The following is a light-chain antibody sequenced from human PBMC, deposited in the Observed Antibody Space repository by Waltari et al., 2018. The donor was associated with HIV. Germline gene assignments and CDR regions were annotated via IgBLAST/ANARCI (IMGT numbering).Light chain of an antibody. Sequence: QSALTKPHSVSVSPVQSVTISCTGTSNDVGGYNSISRYQQHPGKAPKLMIYDVSKRPSGVPDRFSGSKSGNTASLTISGLQAEDEADYYCCSYAGSYTVVFGGGTKLTVL. CDR3: CSYAGSYTVV. CDR2: DVS. V-gene: IGLV2-11*01. J-gene: IGLJ2*01. CDR1: SNDVGGYNS.